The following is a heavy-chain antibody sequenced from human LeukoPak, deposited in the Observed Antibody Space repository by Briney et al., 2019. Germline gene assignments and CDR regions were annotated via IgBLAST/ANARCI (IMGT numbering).Heavy chain of an antibody. CDR2: ISRSGEST. CDR3: AKDRRAGSYDY. CDR1: GFTFSGFA. D-gene: IGHD3-10*01. Sequence: GGTLRLSCAASGFTFSGFAMSWIRQAPGKGLEWVSSISRSGESTFYADSVRGRFTISRDNSKNTLYLQMNSLRAEDTAVYYCAKDRRAGSYDYWGQGTLVTVSS. J-gene: IGHJ4*02. V-gene: IGHV3-23*01.